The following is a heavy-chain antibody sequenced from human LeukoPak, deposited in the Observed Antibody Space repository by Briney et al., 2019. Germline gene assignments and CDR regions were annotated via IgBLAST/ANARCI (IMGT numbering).Heavy chain of an antibody. Sequence: PGGSLRLSCAASGFTFSSYGMHWVRQAPGKGLEWVAFIRYDGSNKYYADSVKGRFTISRDNSKNTLYLQMNSLRAEDTAVYYCAKDLGVTFGGIIAGDYWGQGTLVTVSS. V-gene: IGHV3-30*02. CDR3: AKDLGVTFGGIIAGDY. CDR2: IRYDGSNK. CDR1: GFTFSSYG. D-gene: IGHD3-16*02. J-gene: IGHJ4*02.